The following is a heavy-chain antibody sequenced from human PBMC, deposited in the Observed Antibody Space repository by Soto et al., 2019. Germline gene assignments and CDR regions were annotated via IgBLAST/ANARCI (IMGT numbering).Heavy chain of an antibody. CDR2: IRSKTDGGTT. CDR1: GFTFSDAW. D-gene: IGHD3-22*01. J-gene: IGHJ4*02. CDR3: SYDSYRGDY. V-gene: IGHV3-15*01. Sequence: EVQLVESGGGLVKPGGSLSLSCAASGFTFSDAWMGWVRQAPGKGLAWVGRIRSKTDGGTTDYAAPVKGRFTISRDDSKNTLYLQMNSLTTEDTAVYYCSYDSYRGDYWGQGTLVTVSS.